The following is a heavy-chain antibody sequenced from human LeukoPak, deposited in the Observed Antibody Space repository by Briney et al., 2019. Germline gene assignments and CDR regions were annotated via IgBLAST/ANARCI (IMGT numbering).Heavy chain of an antibody. CDR2: IYYSGST. V-gene: IGHV4-39*01. CDR3: ARRGYCSSTSCYEYWFDP. J-gene: IGHJ5*02. Sequence: PSETLSLTCTVSGGSISSSSYYWGWIRQPPGKGLEWIGIIYYSGSTYYNPSLKSRLTISVDTSKNQFSLKLTSVTATDTAVYYCARRGYCSSTSCYEYWFDPWGQGTLVTVSS. CDR1: GGSISSSSYY. D-gene: IGHD2-2*01.